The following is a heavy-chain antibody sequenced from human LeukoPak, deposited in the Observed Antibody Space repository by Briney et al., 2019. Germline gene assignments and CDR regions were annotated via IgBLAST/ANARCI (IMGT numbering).Heavy chain of an antibody. CDR1: GFTFATHG. J-gene: IGHJ4*02. V-gene: IGHV3-21*01. CDR3: ARDWQWVTDY. Sequence: GGSLRLSCTGSGFTFATHGLNWFRQAPGKGLEWVSSISATSSYKYYADSLEGRFIIPRDNTKKSLYLQMNSLRAEDTAVYFCARDWQWVTDYWGQGTLVTVSS. CDR2: ISATSSYK. D-gene: IGHD6-19*01.